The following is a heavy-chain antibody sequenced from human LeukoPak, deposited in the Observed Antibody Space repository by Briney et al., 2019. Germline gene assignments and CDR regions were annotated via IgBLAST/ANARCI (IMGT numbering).Heavy chain of an antibody. CDR3: VKDGGGYDTSGYYYGDY. J-gene: IGHJ4*02. V-gene: IGHV3-23*01. CDR1: GFTFSSYA. D-gene: IGHD3-22*01. Sequence: GGSLRLSCAASGFTFSSYAMSWVRQAPGKGLEWVSTISGSGGSTYYADSVKGRFTISRDNSKNTLYLQMNSLRAEDTAVYYCVKDGGGYDTSGYYYGDYWGQGTQVTVSS. CDR2: ISGSGGST.